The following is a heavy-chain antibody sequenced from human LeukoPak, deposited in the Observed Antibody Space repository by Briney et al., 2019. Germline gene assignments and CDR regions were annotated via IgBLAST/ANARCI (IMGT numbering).Heavy chain of an antibody. V-gene: IGHV1-69*05. D-gene: IGHD2-15*01. CDR3: ASLHCSGGSCYFY. J-gene: IGHJ4*02. Sequence: SVKVSCKASGGTFSSYAISWVLQAPGQGLEWMGRIIPIFGTANYAQKFQGRVTITTDESTSTAYMELSSLRSGDTAVYYCASLHCSGGSCYFYWGRGTLVTVSS. CDR1: GGTFSSYA. CDR2: IIPIFGTA.